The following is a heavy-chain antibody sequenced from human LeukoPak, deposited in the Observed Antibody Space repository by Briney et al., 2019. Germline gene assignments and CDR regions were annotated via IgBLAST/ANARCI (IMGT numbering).Heavy chain of an antibody. CDR3: ARDPNGDYIGTFDM. CDR2: ISGSGGST. Sequence: GGSLRLSCAASEFTISSYGMSWVRQAPGKGLEWVSSISGSGGSTQYADSVQGRFAISRDNSKNTLYLQMNSLRVEDTAMYFCARDPNGDYIGTFDMRGRGTMVGVSS. J-gene: IGHJ3*02. CDR1: EFTISSYG. V-gene: IGHV3-23*01. D-gene: IGHD4-17*01.